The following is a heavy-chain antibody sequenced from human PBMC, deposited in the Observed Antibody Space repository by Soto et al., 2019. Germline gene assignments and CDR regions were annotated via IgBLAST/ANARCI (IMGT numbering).Heavy chain of an antibody. D-gene: IGHD1-26*01. CDR1: GGSISSNDYY. J-gene: IGHJ3*02. V-gene: IGHV4-30-4*01. CDR2: IYYSGTT. Sequence: QVQLQKSGPGLVKPSQTLSLTCTVSGGSISSNDYYWSWIRQPPGKGLEWIGDIYYSGTTYYNPSLKSRVTISVNTSKNQFSLKLSSVTAADTAVYYCARAKGGAAFDIWGQGTMVTVSS. CDR3: ARAKGGAAFDI.